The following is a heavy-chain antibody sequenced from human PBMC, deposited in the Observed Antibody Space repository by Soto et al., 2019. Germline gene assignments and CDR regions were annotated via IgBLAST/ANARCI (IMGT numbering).Heavy chain of an antibody. V-gene: IGHV1-18*01. D-gene: IGHD6-19*01. CDR1: GYTFTSYG. J-gene: IGHJ4*02. CDR2: ISAYNGNT. CDR3: ARDLSSGWYAGNYFDY. Sequence: ASVKVSCKASGYTFTSYGISWVRQAPGQGLEWMGWISAYNGNTNYAQKLQGRVTITRDTSASTAYMELSSLRSEDTAVYYCARDLSSGWYAGNYFDYWGQGTLVTVSS.